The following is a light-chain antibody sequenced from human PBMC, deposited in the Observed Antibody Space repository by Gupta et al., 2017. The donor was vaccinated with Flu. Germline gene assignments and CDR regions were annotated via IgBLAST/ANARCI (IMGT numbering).Light chain of an antibody. CDR3: RQYNSFPLT. J-gene: IGKJ4*01. Sequence: PSTVSASVGDRVSITWRASQHINSWLAWYQQKPGKAPKLLIYAASTVESGVPSRFSGTGYGTDFTLTISRRQPEDFANYCCRQYNSFPLTFGGGTKVEMK. CDR2: AAS. CDR1: QHINSW. V-gene: IGKV1-12*01.